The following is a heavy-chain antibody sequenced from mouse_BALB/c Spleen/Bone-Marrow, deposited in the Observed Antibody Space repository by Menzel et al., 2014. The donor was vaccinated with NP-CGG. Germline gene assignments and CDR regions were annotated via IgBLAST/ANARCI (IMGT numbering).Heavy chain of an antibody. Sequence: EVKVVESGAELVKPGASVKLSCTASGFNIKDTYMHWVKQRPEQGLEWIGRIDPANGNTKYDPKFQGKATITADTSSNTAYLQLSSLTSEDTAVYYGGRWEYYAMDYWGQGTSVTVPS. CDR1: GFNIKDTY. CDR2: IDPANGNT. CDR3: GRWEYYAMDY. J-gene: IGHJ4*01. V-gene: IGHV14-3*02. D-gene: IGHD4-1*01.